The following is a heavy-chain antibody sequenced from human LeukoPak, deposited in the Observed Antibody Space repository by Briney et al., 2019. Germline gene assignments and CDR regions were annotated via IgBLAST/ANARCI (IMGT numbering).Heavy chain of an antibody. CDR1: GYTFTGYY. V-gene: IGHV1-2*06. D-gene: IGHD3-3*01. Sequence: ASVKVSRKASGYTFTGYYMHWVRQAPGQGLEWMGRINPNSGGTNYAQKFQGRVTMTRDTSISTAYIELSRLRSDDTAVYYCARAVNYDFWSGSGNWFDPWGQGTLVTVSS. J-gene: IGHJ5*02. CDR2: INPNSGGT. CDR3: ARAVNYDFWSGSGNWFDP.